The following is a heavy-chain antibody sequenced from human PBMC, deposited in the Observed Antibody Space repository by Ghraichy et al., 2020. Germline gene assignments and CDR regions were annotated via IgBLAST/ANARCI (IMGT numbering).Heavy chain of an antibody. V-gene: IGHV3-9*01. D-gene: IGHD5-24*01. CDR3: GRNRDPGEDWQSLELDGAIAH. J-gene: IGHJ1*01. CDR2: ISWKSGTP. Sequence: GGSLRLSCDASGFTFAGYGMHWVRQAPGKGLEWVSKISWKSGTPAYADSVKGRFTMSRDNGRRFVHLQMSSLTVEDTAFYYCGRNRDPGEDWQSLELDGAIAHWGRGTLVTVSS. CDR1: GFTFAGYG.